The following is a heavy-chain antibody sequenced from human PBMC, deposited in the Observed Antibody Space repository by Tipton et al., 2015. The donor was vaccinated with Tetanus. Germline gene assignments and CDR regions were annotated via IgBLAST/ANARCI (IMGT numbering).Heavy chain of an antibody. D-gene: IGHD1-7*01. Sequence: QSGAEVKKPGSSVKVSCKASGGGFSKFAISWVRQAPGQGLELMGTIIPAFTTVTYEQKLRGRVTITADGSTSTADMELSSLTSDDTAVYFCARGHSPLYNWNFGSFDFWGQGALVTVSS. CDR2: IIPAFTTV. J-gene: IGHJ4*02. CDR3: ARGHSPLYNWNFGSFDF. CDR1: GGGFSKFA. V-gene: IGHV1-69*15.